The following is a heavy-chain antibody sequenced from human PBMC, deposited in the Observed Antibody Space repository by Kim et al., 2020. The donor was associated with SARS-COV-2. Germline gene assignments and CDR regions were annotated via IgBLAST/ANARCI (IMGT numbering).Heavy chain of an antibody. Sequence: SETLSLTCAVSGGSISSSNWWSWVRQPPGKGLEWIGEIYHSGSTNYNPSLKSRVTISVDKSKNQFSLKLSSVTAADTAVYYCARANRRLSGWYDYWGQGTLVTVSS. CDR1: GGSISSSNW. V-gene: IGHV4-4*02. D-gene: IGHD6-19*01. CDR3: ARANRRLSGWYDY. CDR2: IYHSGST. J-gene: IGHJ4*02.